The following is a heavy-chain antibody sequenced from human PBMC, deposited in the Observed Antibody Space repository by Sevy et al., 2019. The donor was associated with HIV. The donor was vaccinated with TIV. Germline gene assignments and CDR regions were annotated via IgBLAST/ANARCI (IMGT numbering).Heavy chain of an antibody. D-gene: IGHD1-1*01. V-gene: IGHV1-69*13. CDR1: GGPFNTYA. Sequence: ASVKVSCKASGGPFNTYAITWIRQAPGQGLEWMGGIIPLFGTTNYAQKFQGRVTITADGSRTTAYMELRSLTSEDTAVYYCATEVGGSVQLERLTSYYGMDVWGQGTTVTVSS. J-gene: IGHJ6*02. CDR2: IIPLFGTT. CDR3: ATEVGGSVQLERLTSYYGMDV.